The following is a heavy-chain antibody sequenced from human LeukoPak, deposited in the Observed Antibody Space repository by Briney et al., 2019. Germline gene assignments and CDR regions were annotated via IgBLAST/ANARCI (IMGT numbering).Heavy chain of an antibody. J-gene: IGHJ6*03. Sequence: SETLSLTCTVSGGSISSGSYYWSWIRQPAGKGLEWIGRIYTSGSTNYNPSLKSRVTISVDTSKNQFSLKLSSVTAADTAVYYCARGQGHIVGADYYYYMDVWGKGTTVTVSS. CDR2: IYTSGST. CDR1: GGSISSGSYY. V-gene: IGHV4-61*02. CDR3: ARGQGHIVGADYYYYMDV. D-gene: IGHD1-26*01.